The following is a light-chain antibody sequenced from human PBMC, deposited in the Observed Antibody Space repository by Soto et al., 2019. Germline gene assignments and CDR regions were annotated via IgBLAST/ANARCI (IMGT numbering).Light chain of an antibody. J-gene: IGKJ5*01. CDR1: QSVSSY. V-gene: IGKV3-11*01. Sequence: EIVLTQSPATLSLSPGERATLSCRAGQSVSSYLAWYQQKPGQAPRLLIYDASNRATGIPARFSGRGSGTDFTLTISSLEPEDFAVYYCQQRSNWPITFGQGTRLEIK. CDR3: QQRSNWPIT. CDR2: DAS.